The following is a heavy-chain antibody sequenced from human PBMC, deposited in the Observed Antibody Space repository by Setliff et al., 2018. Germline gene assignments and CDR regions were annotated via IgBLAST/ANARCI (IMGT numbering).Heavy chain of an antibody. V-gene: IGHV4-38-2*02. Sequence: SETLSLTCAVSGYSISSTHYWGWIRQPPGKGLEWIGSIKHSGNTYYNPSLKSRVTISVDTSNNQFSLKLTSVTAADTAVYYCAIDGGDGYGVDAYACGGFDIWGQGTMVTVSS. CDR1: GYSISSTHY. CDR3: AIDGGDGYGVDAYACGGFDI. CDR2: IKHSGNT. D-gene: IGHD4-17*01. J-gene: IGHJ3*02.